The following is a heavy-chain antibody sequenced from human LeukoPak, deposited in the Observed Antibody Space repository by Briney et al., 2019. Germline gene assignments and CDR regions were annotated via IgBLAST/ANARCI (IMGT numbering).Heavy chain of an antibody. CDR1: GFTFSSYA. CDR2: ISGSGGST. CDR3: ANGAPRGVGATPPMVY. J-gene: IGHJ4*02. D-gene: IGHD1-26*01. Sequence: PGGSLRLSCAASGFTFSSYAMSWVRQAPGKGLEWVSVISGSGGSTYYADSVKGRFTISRDNSKNTLYLQMNSPRAEDTAVYYCANGAPRGVGATPPMVYWGQGTLVTVSS. V-gene: IGHV3-23*01.